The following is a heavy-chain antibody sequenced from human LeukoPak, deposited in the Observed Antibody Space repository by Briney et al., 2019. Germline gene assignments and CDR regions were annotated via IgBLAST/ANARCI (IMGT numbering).Heavy chain of an antibody. Sequence: SETLSLTCTVSGGSISSSSYYWGWIRQPPGKGLEWIGSIYYSGSTYYNPSLRSRVTTSVDTSKNQFSLKLSSVTAADTAVYYCARPSSIAALHYFDYWGQGTLVTVSS. CDR3: ARPSSIAALHYFDY. J-gene: IGHJ4*02. CDR1: GGSISSSSYY. D-gene: IGHD6-6*01. CDR2: IYYSGST. V-gene: IGHV4-39*01.